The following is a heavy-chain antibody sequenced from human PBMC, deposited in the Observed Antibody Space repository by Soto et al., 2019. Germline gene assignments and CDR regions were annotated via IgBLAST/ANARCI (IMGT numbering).Heavy chain of an antibody. CDR3: GRASRHYVDSD. D-gene: IGHD3-16*01. J-gene: IGHJ1*01. CDR1: GYTFTDNG. Sequence: ASGKVSCKASGYTFTDNGVSWVRQAPGQRLEWMGWISAYHGNTNYAQKLQGRVTMTPDTSTSTGYMELRSLETGEHAGEYRGRASRHYVDSDWGQGTQVTVSS. V-gene: IGHV1-18*01. CDR2: ISAYHGNT.